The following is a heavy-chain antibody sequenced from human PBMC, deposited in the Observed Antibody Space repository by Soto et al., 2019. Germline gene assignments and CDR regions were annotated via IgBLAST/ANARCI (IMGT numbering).Heavy chain of an antibody. D-gene: IGHD3-9*01. Sequence: EPQLLESGGGLVQPGESLRLSCAASGFTFSNYAMSWVRQAPGKGLEWVSVVSDDGGTTFYADSVRARFTISRDNSKNTVDLQMNSLRAEDTAVYYCAKADTGHFRPFEYCGQGTLVTVSS. CDR2: VSDDGGTT. CDR3: AKADTGHFRPFEY. J-gene: IGHJ4*02. CDR1: GFTFSNYA. V-gene: IGHV3-23*01.